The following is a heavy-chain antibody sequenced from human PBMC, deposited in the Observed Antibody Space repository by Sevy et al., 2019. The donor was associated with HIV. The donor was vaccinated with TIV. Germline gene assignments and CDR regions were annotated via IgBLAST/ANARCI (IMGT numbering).Heavy chain of an antibody. Sequence: GGSLRLSCAASGFSFRSYWMTWVRQAPGKGLEWVANINRGESASNYVDSVKGRFTISRDNAKNLLYLQINSLRVDDTAIYYCVTDDRPSGWLFDFWGPGAQVTVSS. D-gene: IGHD6-19*01. J-gene: IGHJ4*02. CDR3: VTDDRPSGWLFDF. V-gene: IGHV3-7*01. CDR2: INRGESAS. CDR1: GFSFRSYW.